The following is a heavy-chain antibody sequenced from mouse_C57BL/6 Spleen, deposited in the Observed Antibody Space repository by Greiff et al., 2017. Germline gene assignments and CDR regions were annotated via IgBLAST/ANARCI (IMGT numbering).Heavy chain of an antibody. D-gene: IGHD2-5*01. V-gene: IGHV1-55*01. CDR1: GYTFTSYW. CDR2: IYPGSGST. CDR3: ARWGSNPYYAMDY. Sequence: QVQLQQPGAELVKPGASVKMSCKASGYTFTSYWITWVKQRPGQGLEWIGGIYPGSGSTNYNEKFKSKATLTVDTSSSTAYMQLSSLTSEDSAVYYCARWGSNPYYAMDYWGQGTSVTVSS. J-gene: IGHJ4*01.